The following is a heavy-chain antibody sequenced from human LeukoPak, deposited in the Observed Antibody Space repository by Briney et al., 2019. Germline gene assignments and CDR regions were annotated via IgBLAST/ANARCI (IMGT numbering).Heavy chain of an antibody. Sequence: GGSLRLSCAASGFTFSDYWMHWVRQAPGKGLVWVSRLDTDGSSTTYAESVKGRFTISRDNAKNMLYQQMNSLRAEDTAMYYCARDRGPRTGSMVRGAYDHWGQGTLVTVSS. CDR2: LDTDGSST. D-gene: IGHD3-10*01. CDR3: ARDRGPRTGSMVRGAYDH. V-gene: IGHV3-74*01. CDR1: GFTFSDYW. J-gene: IGHJ4*02.